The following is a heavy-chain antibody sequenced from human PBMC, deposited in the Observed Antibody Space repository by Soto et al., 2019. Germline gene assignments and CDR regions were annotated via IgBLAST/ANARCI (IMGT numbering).Heavy chain of an antibody. CDR3: AGVVWFRGMDV. D-gene: IGHD3-16*01. CDR1: GDSVSSSSAA. J-gene: IGHJ6*02. Sequence: SPTLSLTCDISGDSVSSSSAAWNLIRQSPSRGLEWLGRTYYRSKWIHEYTLSMESRITINPDTSKNQFSLHIYSVTPEDTAVYYCAGVVWFRGMDVWGQGTPVTVSS. CDR2: TYYRSKWIH. V-gene: IGHV6-1*01.